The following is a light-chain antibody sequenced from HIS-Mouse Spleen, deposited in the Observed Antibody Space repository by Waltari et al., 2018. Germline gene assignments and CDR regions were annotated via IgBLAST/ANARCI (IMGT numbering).Light chain of an antibody. J-gene: IGLJ1*01. Sequence: QSALTQPASVSASPGQSITISCAGPSSDLGGYNYVSWYQQHPGKAPQLMIYEVSNRPSGVSNRFSGSKSGNTASLTISGLQAEDEADYYCSSYTSSSTPYVFGTGTKVTVL. V-gene: IGLV2-14*01. CDR1: SSDLGGYNY. CDR2: EVS. CDR3: SSYTSSSTPYV.